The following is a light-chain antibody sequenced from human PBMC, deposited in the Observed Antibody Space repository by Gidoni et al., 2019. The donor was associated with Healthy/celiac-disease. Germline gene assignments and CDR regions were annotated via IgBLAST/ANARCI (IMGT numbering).Light chain of an antibody. CDR2: DAS. CDR1: QSVSSY. CDR3: QQRSNWPPMT. V-gene: IGKV3-11*01. J-gene: IGKJ1*01. Sequence: EIVLTQSPATLSFSPGERATLSCRASQSVSSYLAWYQQKPGQAPRLLIYDASNRATGIPARFSGSGSGTDFTLTISSLEPEDFAVYYCQQRSNWPPMTFGPXTKVDIK.